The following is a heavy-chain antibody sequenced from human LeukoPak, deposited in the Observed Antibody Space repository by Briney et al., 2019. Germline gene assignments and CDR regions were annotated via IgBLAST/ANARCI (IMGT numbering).Heavy chain of an antibody. V-gene: IGHV4-39*07. J-gene: IGHJ4*02. CDR3: ARVAPPNPY. CDR1: GGSISSSSYY. Sequence: KASETLSLTCTVSGGSISSSSYYWGWIRQPPGKGLEWIGSIYYSGSTYYNPSLKSRVTISVDTSKNQFSLKLSSVTAADTAVYYCARVAPPNPYWGQGTLVTVSS. CDR2: IYYSGST.